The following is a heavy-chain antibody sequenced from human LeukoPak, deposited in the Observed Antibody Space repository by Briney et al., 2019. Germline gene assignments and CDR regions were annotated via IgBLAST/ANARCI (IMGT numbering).Heavy chain of an antibody. D-gene: IGHD1-26*01. CDR1: GFTFSSFN. Sequence: GGSLRLPCAASGFTFSSFNMNWVRQAPGEGLEWVSSISSSSTYIFYADSVKGRFTISRDNAKNSLYLQMNSLRAEDTAVYYCARYSGIYRDYWGQGTLVTVSS. J-gene: IGHJ4*02. CDR3: ARYSGIYRDY. V-gene: IGHV3-21*01. CDR2: ISSSSTYI.